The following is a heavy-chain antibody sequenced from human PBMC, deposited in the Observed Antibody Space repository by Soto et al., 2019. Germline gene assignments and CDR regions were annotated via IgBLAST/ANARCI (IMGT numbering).Heavy chain of an antibody. J-gene: IGHJ5*02. D-gene: IGHD3-10*01. CDR1: GFSFTNYW. CDR2: INTDGSRT. Sequence: GGSLRLSCAASGFSFTNYWMHWVRQAPGKGLMWVSRINTDGSRTSYADSVKGRFAISRDNAKNTLYLQMNSLRAEDTAVYYCARVGSGSYGWFDPWGQETLVTVSS. V-gene: IGHV3-74*01. CDR3: ARVGSGSYGWFDP.